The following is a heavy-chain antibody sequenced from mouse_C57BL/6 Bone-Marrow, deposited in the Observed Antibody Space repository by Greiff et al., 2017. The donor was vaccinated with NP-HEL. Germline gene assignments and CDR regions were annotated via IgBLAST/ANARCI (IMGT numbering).Heavy chain of an antibody. J-gene: IGHJ4*01. CDR3: ARKDYERVYYAMDY. Sequence: DVKLVESGGGLVKPGGSLKLSCAASGFTFSDYGMHWVRQAPEKGLEWVAYISSGSSTIYYADTVKGRFTISRDNAKNTLFLQMTSLRSEDTAMYYCARKDYERVYYAMDYWGQGTSVTVSS. D-gene: IGHD2-4*01. CDR2: ISSGSSTI. V-gene: IGHV5-17*01. CDR1: GFTFSDYG.